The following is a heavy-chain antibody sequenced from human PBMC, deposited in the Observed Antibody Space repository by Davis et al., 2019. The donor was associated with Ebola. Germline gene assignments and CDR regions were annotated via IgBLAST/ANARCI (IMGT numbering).Heavy chain of an antibody. CDR2: LNPSGGST. J-gene: IGHJ4*02. CDR3: ASGTTVTTGFDN. V-gene: IGHV1-46*01. CDR1: GYTFTSYG. Sequence: AASVKVSCKAFGYTFTSYGVSWVRQAPGLGLEWMGILNPSGGSTNYAQKFQGRVTMSRDTSTSTVYMELSSLRSEDTAVYYCASGTTVTTGFDNWGQGTLVTVSS. D-gene: IGHD4-17*01.